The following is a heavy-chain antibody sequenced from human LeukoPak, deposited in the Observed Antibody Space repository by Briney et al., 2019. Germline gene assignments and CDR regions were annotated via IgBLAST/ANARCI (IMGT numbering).Heavy chain of an antibody. V-gene: IGHV4-39*01. J-gene: IGHJ4*02. CDR2: IYYSGST. CDR3: ARHAGGEDSSVFDY. D-gene: IGHD3-22*01. Sequence: GSLRLSCAASGFTVSNNYMRWVRQAPGKGLEWIGSIYYSGSTYYNPSLKSRVTISVDTSKNQFSLKLSSVTAADTAVYYCARHAGGEDSSVFDYWGQGTLVTVSS. CDR1: GFTVSNNY.